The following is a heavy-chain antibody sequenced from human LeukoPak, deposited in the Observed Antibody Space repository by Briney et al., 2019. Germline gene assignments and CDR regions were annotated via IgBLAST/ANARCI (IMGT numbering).Heavy chain of an antibody. Sequence: ASVTVSCKASGYTFTSYDINWVRQATGQGLEWMGWMNPNSGNTGYAQKFQGRVTMTRNTSISTAYMELSSLRSEDTAVYYCARAGYSGYDWGAYYYYYMDVWGKGTTVTISS. V-gene: IGHV1-8*01. CDR3: ARAGYSGYDWGAYYYYYMDV. D-gene: IGHD5-12*01. CDR2: MNPNSGNT. CDR1: GYTFTSYD. J-gene: IGHJ6*03.